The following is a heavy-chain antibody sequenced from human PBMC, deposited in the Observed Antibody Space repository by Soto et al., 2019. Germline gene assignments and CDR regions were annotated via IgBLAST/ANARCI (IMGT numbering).Heavy chain of an antibody. V-gene: IGHV4-38-2*01. CDR1: GYSISSGYY. Sequence: SETLSLTCAVSGYSISSGYYWGWIRQPPGKGLEWIGSIYHSGSTYNNPSLKSRVTISVDTSKNQFSLKLSSVTAADTAVYYCARVGGYGMDVWGQGTTVTRLL. J-gene: IGHJ6*02. CDR2: IYHSGST. CDR3: ARVGGYGMDV. D-gene: IGHD3-10*01.